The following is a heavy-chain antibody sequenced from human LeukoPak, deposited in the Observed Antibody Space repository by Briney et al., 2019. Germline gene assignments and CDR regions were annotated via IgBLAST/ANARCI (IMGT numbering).Heavy chain of an antibody. CDR1: GFTFSSYP. Sequence: GGSLRLSCADSGFTFSSYPMTWVRQAPGKGLEWVSGIGGSGASTYYADSVKGRFTIFRDNSKNTLFLQMNSLRVEDTAVYYCARLTVGATHYWGQGTLVTVSS. CDR3: ARLTVGATHY. J-gene: IGHJ4*02. D-gene: IGHD4/OR15-4a*01. CDR2: IGGSGAST. V-gene: IGHV3-23*01.